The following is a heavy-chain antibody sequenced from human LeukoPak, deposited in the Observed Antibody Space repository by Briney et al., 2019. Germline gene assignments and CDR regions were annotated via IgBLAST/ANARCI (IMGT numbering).Heavy chain of an antibody. D-gene: IGHD6-19*01. CDR3: AKEGYSSGLIDY. V-gene: IGHV3-23*01. J-gene: IGHJ4*02. CDR1: GFTFDDYG. Sequence: PGGSLRLSCAASGFTFDDYGMSWVRQAPGKGLEWVSAISGSGGSTYYADSVKGRFTISRDTSKNTVDLQMNSLRSEDAAVYYCAKEGYSSGLIDYWGQGTLVTVSS. CDR2: ISGSGGST.